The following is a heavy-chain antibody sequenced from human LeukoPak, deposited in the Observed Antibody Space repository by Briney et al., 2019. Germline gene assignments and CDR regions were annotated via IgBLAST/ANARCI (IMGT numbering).Heavy chain of an antibody. V-gene: IGHV3-23*01. D-gene: IGHD3-22*01. CDR2: ISGSGGST. CDR1: GFTFNIYA. Sequence: TGGSLRLSCVASGFTFNIYAMSWVRQAPGKGLEWVSAISGSGGSTYYADSVKGRFTISRDNSKNTLYLQMNSLRAEDTAVYYCAKDHGYYYDSSGYYKFSYFDYWGQGTLVTVSS. J-gene: IGHJ4*02. CDR3: AKDHGYYYDSSGYYKFSYFDY.